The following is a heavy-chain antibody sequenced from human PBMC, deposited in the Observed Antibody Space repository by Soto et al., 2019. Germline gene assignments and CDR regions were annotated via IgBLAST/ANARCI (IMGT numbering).Heavy chain of an antibody. CDR2: IAVGSGYT. D-gene: IGHD2-8*01. V-gene: IGHV1-58*01. CDR3: AADATAWQQMVPSDY. J-gene: IGHJ4*02. CDR1: GCTFTRSA. Sequence: GASVKVSCKTSGCTFTRSAFQWVRQARGQRLEWIGWIAVGSGYTNYAQRFQDRVTLTRDMSTATTYMELSRLTSEDTAIYYCAADATAWQQMVPSDYWGQGTLVTVSS.